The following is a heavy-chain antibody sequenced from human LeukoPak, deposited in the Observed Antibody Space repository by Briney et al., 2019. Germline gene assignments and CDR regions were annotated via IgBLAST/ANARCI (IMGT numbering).Heavy chain of an antibody. D-gene: IGHD6-13*01. J-gene: IGHJ5*02. Sequence: SVKVSCKASGGTFSSYAISWVRQAPGQGLEWMGGIIPISGTANYAQKFQGRVTITTDESTSTAYMELSSLRSEDTAVYYCARGSSIAAAGGGFWFDPWGQGTLVTVSS. CDR3: ARGSSIAAAGGGFWFDP. V-gene: IGHV1-69*05. CDR2: IIPISGTA. CDR1: GGTFSSYA.